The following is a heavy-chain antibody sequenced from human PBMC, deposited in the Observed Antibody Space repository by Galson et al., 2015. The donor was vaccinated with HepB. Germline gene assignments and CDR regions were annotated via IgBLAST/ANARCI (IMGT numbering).Heavy chain of an antibody. D-gene: IGHD5-12*01. CDR2: IDWDDDK. Sequence: PALVKPTQTLTLTCTFSGFSLSTSGMRVSWIRQPPGKALEWLARIDWDDDKFYSTSLKTRLTISKDTSKNQVVLTMTNMDPVDTATYYCARGYSGYDDYYYYGMDVCGHGTTVTVSS. CDR3: ARGYSGYDDYYYYGMDV. V-gene: IGHV2-70*04. J-gene: IGHJ6*02. CDR1: GFSLSTSGMR.